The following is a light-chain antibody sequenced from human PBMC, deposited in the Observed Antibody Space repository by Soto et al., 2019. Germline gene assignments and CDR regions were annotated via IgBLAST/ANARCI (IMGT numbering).Light chain of an antibody. CDR3: QQTYSSSPSI. Sequence: DIQMTQSPSSLSASVGDRVTITCRASQSIDTFLNWYQHKPGKAPKLLIYDASTLQSGVPSRFSGSGSGSDFTLTIPRLQREDFAAYYCQQTYSSSPSIFGQGTKLEIK. V-gene: IGKV1-39*01. CDR1: QSIDTF. CDR2: DAS. J-gene: IGKJ2*02.